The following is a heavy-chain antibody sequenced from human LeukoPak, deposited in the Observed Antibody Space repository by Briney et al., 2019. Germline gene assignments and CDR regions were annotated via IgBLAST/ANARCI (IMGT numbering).Heavy chain of an antibody. CDR3: ARDQNCSPDW. D-gene: IGHD3-9*01. CDR2: INSRGNTK. CDR1: GFTFSTYE. J-gene: IGHJ4*02. Sequence: GGSLRLSCAASGFTFSTYEMNWVRQAPGKGLEWVSYINSRGNTKHYSDSVRGRFTVSRDNAKNSLYLQMKSLRAEDTAMYYCARDQNCSPDWWGQGTLVTASS. V-gene: IGHV3-48*03.